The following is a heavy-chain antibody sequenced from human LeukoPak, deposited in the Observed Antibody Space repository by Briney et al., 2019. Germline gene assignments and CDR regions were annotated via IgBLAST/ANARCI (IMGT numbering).Heavy chain of an antibody. Sequence: PSETLSLTCTVSGGSISSYYWSWIRQPPGKGLEWIGYIYYSGSTNYNPSLKSRVTISVDTSKNQFSLKLSSVTAADTAVYYCARESSGSYSTWFDPWGQGTLVTVSS. CDR3: ARESSGSYSTWFDP. J-gene: IGHJ5*02. CDR2: IYYSGST. CDR1: GGSISSYY. D-gene: IGHD3-10*01. V-gene: IGHV4-59*01.